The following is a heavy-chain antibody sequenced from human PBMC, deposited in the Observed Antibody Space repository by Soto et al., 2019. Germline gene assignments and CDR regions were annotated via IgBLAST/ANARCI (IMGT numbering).Heavy chain of an antibody. V-gene: IGHV4-4*07. CDR2: IYTSGST. CDR3: ARGYWGLAARPRYYFDY. J-gene: IGHJ4*02. D-gene: IGHD6-6*01. Sequence: SETLSLTCTVSCGSISSYYWSWIRQPSGKGLEWIGRIYTSGSTNYNPSLKSRVTMSVDTPKNHFSLKLSSVTAADTAVYYCARGYWGLAARPRYYFDYWGQGTLVTVSS. CDR1: CGSISSYY.